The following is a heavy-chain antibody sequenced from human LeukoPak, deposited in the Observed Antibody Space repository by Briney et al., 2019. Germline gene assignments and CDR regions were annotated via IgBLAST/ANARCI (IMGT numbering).Heavy chain of an antibody. D-gene: IGHD1-26*01. Sequence: GGSLRLSCAASGFTFSSYTMHWVRQAPGKGLEWVAAISYDGSNKYYADSVKGRFTISRDNSKNTLYLQMNSLRAEDTAVYYCARYRSGYYYYYYMDVWGKGTTVTVSS. CDR2: ISYDGSNK. CDR3: ARYRSGYYYYYYMDV. J-gene: IGHJ6*03. CDR1: GFTFSSYT. V-gene: IGHV3-30-3*01.